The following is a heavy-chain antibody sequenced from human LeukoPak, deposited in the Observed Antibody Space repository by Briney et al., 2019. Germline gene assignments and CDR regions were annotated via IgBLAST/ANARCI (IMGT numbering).Heavy chain of an antibody. CDR3: ARGLKRFGVGASTPNDY. CDR1: GYTFTSYV. V-gene: IGHV1-18*01. D-gene: IGHD3-10*01. Sequence: ASVKVSCKASGYTFTSYVISWVRQAPGQGLEWMGWISAYNGNTNYAQKLQGRVTMTTDTSTSTAYMELRSLRSDDTAVYYCARGLKRFGVGASTPNDYWGQGTLVTVSS. J-gene: IGHJ4*02. CDR2: ISAYNGNT.